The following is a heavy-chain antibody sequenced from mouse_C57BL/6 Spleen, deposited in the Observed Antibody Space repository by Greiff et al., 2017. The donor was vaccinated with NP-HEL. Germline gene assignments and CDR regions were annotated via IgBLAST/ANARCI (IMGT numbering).Heavy chain of an antibody. CDR2: INPSSGYT. D-gene: IGHD2-2*01. CDR1: GYNFTSYW. J-gene: IGHJ3*01. CDR3: AREKYGYPSWFAY. Sequence: VKLMESGAELAKPGASVKLSCKASGYNFTSYWMHWVKQRPGQGLEWIGYINPSSGYTKYNQKFKDKATLTADKSSSTAYMQLSSLTYEDSAVYYCAREKYGYPSWFAYWGQGTLVTVSA. V-gene: IGHV1-7*01.